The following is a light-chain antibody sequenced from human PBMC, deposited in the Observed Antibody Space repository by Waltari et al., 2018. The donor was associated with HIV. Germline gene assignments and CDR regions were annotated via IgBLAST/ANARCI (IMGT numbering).Light chain of an antibody. CDR1: RPNIGNAN. Sequence: QSVLTQPPSASGTPGQTVTISCSVGRPNIGNANVYWYQQLPGMTPKLLIYKNYVRPSGVPDRFAGSKSGTSASLAISGLRSEDEADYYCVGWDSSLSAYVFGAGTKVTVL. J-gene: IGLJ1*01. V-gene: IGLV1-47*01. CDR3: VGWDSSLSAYV. CDR2: KNY.